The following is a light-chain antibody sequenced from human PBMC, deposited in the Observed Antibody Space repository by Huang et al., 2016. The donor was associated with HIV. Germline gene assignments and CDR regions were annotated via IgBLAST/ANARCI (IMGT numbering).Light chain of an antibody. V-gene: IGKV3-11*01. CDR3: QQRSSWLT. J-gene: IGKJ4*01. CDR2: DAS. Sequence: PGERATLSCRASQSVSSYLAWYQQKPGPAPRLLIYDASNRATGIPARFSGSGSVTDFTLTISSLEPEDFAVYYCQQRSSWLTFGGGTAVEI. CDR1: QSVSSY.